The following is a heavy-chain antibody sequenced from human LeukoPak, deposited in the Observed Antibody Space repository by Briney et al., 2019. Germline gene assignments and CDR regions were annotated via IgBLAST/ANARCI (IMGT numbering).Heavy chain of an antibody. J-gene: IGHJ5*02. CDR1: GFTVSSNY. Sequence: GGSLRLSCAASGFTVSSNYMSWVRQAPGKGLEWVSVIYSGGSTYYADSVKGRFTISRDNSKNTLYLQMNSLRAEDTAVYYCARGGLSAYSSSWYEGFDPWGQGTLVTVSS. CDR3: ARGGLSAYSSSWYEGFDP. CDR2: IYSGGST. D-gene: IGHD6-13*01. V-gene: IGHV3-53*01.